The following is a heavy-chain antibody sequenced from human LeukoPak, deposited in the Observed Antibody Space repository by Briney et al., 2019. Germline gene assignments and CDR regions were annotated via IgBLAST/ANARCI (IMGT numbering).Heavy chain of an antibody. J-gene: IGHJ6*03. CDR1: GGTFSSYA. CDR2: IIPIFGTA. Sequence: SVKVSCKASGGTFSSYAISWVRQAPGQGLEWMGGIIPIFGTAKYAQKFQGRVTITADESTSTAYMELSSLRSEDTAVYYCAIVVVAATGYYYYYMDVWGKGTTVTISS. CDR3: AIVVVAATGYYYYYMDV. D-gene: IGHD2-15*01. V-gene: IGHV1-69*13.